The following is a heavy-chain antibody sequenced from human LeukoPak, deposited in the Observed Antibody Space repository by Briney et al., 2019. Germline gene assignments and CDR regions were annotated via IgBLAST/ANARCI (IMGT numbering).Heavy chain of an antibody. Sequence: GASVKVSCKASGYTFTSYDINWVRQATGQGLEWMGWINTDTGDPTYAQGFTGRFVFSLDTSANTPYLQISSLEAGDTAIYYCARDNWDGDGFDIWGQGTMVTVSS. D-gene: IGHD1-1*01. CDR1: GYTFTSYD. CDR3: ARDNWDGDGFDI. J-gene: IGHJ3*02. CDR2: INTDTGDP. V-gene: IGHV7-4-1*02.